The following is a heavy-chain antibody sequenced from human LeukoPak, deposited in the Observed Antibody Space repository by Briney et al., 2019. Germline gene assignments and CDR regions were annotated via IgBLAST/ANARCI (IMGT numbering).Heavy chain of an antibody. V-gene: IGHV6-1*01. Sequence: SQTLSVTCVISGDSLSNNGAAWTWIRQSPSRGLEWLGRTYYRSKWYYDYAVSVKSRITINPDTSKNQFSLQLNSVTPDDTAVYYCARVTVAGSLDYWGQGTLVTVSS. D-gene: IGHD6-19*01. CDR3: ARVTVAGSLDY. J-gene: IGHJ4*02. CDR1: GDSLSNNGAA. CDR2: TYYRSKWYY.